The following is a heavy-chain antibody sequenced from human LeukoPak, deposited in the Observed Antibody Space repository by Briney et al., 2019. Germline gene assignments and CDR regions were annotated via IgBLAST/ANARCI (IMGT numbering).Heavy chain of an antibody. D-gene: IGHD2/OR15-2a*01. CDR3: VRDDGGQVASCNDY. CDR2: INQDGSEK. CDR1: GFPFSTFW. J-gene: IGHJ4*02. V-gene: IGHV3-7*01. Sequence: GGSLRLSCAVSGFPFSTFWMSWVRQAPGKGLEWVANINQDGSEKYYVDSVRGRFTISRDNAKNSLYLQMDNLRVEDTAVYYCVRDDGGQVASCNDYWGQGSLVTVSS.